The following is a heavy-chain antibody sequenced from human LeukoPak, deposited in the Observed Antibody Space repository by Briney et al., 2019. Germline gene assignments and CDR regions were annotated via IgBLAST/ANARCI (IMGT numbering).Heavy chain of an antibody. D-gene: IGHD2-21*01. CDR1: GDSISSHY. V-gene: IGHV4-4*07. CDR3: AREKELLRGDAFGI. CDR2: IYSTGNT. Sequence: PSETLSLTCTVSGDSISSHYWTWIRQPAGKGLEWIGRIYSTGNTNYNPSLNSRVTMSLDTSKNQFSLRLTSVTAADTAVYYCAREKELLRGDAFGIWGQGTMVTVSS. J-gene: IGHJ3*02.